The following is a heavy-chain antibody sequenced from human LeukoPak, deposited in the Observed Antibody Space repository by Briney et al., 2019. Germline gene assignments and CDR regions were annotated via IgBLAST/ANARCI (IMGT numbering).Heavy chain of an antibody. Sequence: SETLSLTCTVSGGSISSYYWGWIRQPPGKGLEWIGYIYYSGNTNYNPSLKSRVTISVDTSKKQFSLKLSSVTAADTAVYYCARVGGSSCYYYGMDVWGQGTTVTVSS. J-gene: IGHJ6*02. CDR3: ARVGGSSCYYYGMDV. CDR1: GGSISSYY. V-gene: IGHV4-59*01. CDR2: IYYSGNT. D-gene: IGHD2-15*01.